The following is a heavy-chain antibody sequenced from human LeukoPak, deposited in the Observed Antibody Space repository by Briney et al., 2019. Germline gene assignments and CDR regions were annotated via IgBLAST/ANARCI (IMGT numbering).Heavy chain of an antibody. CDR1: GYTFTSYD. D-gene: IGHD3-3*01. V-gene: IGHV1-8*03. J-gene: IGHJ6*03. CDR2: MNPNSGNT. CDR3: ARAKGTYYDFWSGYHQHDYYYMDV. Sequence: ASVKVSCKASGYTFTSYDINWVRQATGQGLEWMGRMNPNSGNTGYAQKFQGRVTITRNTSISTAYMELSSLRSEDTAVYYCARAKGTYYDFWSGYHQHDYYYMDVWGKGTTVTVSS.